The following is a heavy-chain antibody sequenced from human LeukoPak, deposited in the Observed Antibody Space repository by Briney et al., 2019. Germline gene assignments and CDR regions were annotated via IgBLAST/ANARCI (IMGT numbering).Heavy chain of an antibody. CDR2: IYTSGST. CDR1: GGSISSYY. J-gene: IGHJ5*02. Sequence: SSETLSLTCTVSGGSISSYYWSWIRQPAGKGLEWIGRIYTSGSTNYSPSLKSRVTMSVDTSKNQFSLKLSSVTAADTAVYYCARVVVVAATRLSWFDPWGQGTLVTVSS. V-gene: IGHV4-4*07. CDR3: ARVVVVAATRLSWFDP. D-gene: IGHD2-15*01.